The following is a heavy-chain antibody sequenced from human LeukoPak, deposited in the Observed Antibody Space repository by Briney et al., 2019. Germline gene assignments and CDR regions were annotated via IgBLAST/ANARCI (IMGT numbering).Heavy chain of an antibody. CDR1: GYTFTSYG. J-gene: IGHJ4*02. Sequence: ASVEVSCKASGYTFTSYGISWVRQAPGQGLEWMGWISAYNGNTNYAQKLQGRVTMTTDTSTSTAYMELRSLRSDDTAVYYCARDRRPRGWYVPSNWGQGTLVTVSS. CDR3: ARDRRPRGWYVPSN. D-gene: IGHD6-19*01. V-gene: IGHV1-18*01. CDR2: ISAYNGNT.